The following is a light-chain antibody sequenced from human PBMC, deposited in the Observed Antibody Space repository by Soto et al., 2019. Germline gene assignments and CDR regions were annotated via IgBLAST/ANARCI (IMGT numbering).Light chain of an antibody. CDR3: QQLNSYPQT. V-gene: IGKV1-9*01. Sequence: DIQLTQSPSFLSASVGDRVIITCRASQGISSYLAWYQQKPGKAPKLLIYAASTLQSGVPSRFSGSGSGTEFTLTISSLQPEDFATYYCQQLNSYPQTFGQGARLEIK. J-gene: IGKJ5*01. CDR1: QGISSY. CDR2: AAS.